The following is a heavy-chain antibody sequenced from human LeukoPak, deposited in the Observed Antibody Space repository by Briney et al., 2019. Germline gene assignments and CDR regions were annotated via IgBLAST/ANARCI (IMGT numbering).Heavy chain of an antibody. D-gene: IGHD1-14*01. Sequence: ASVKVSCKASGYTFTGYYMHWVRQAPGQGLEWMGWINPNSGGTNYAQKFQGRVTMTRDTSISTAYMELSRLRSDDTAVYYCARVTGGITGPNDAFDIWGQGTMVTVSS. CDR3: ARVTGGITGPNDAFDI. V-gene: IGHV1-2*02. CDR1: GYTFTGYY. J-gene: IGHJ3*02. CDR2: INPNSGGT.